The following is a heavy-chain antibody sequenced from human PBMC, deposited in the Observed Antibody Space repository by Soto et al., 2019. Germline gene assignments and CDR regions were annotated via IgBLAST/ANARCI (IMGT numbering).Heavy chain of an antibody. D-gene: IGHD3-16*02. Sequence: QVQLVQSGAEVKKAGASVKVSCKVYGYTFTSFGISWVRQAPAQGLEWMGWISGYNGNTDYAEKFQGRVTMTTDTSTSTAQMELRSLRSDDTATYYCARGWSYHATVDYWVQGTLVTVSS. CDR2: ISGYNGNT. CDR1: GYTFTSFG. V-gene: IGHV1-18*04. J-gene: IGHJ4*02. CDR3: ARGWSYHATVDY.